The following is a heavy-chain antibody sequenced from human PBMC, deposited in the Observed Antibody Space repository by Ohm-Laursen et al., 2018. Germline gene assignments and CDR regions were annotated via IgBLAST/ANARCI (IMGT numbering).Heavy chain of an antibody. CDR2: SRDKANSYTT. V-gene: IGHV3-72*01. Sequence: SLRLSCTAAGFTFDDHYMDWVRQAPGKGLELVARSRDKANSYTTAYVASVKGRFSISRDDSENSLYLQMNSLKTEDTAVYYCARTRNFQPYDVWGQGTMVIGSS. CDR3: ARTRNFQPYDV. J-gene: IGHJ3*01. D-gene: IGHD2/OR15-2a*01. CDR1: GFTFDDHY.